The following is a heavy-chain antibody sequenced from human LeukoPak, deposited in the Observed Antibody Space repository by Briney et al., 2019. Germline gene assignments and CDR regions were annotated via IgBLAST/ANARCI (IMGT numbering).Heavy chain of an antibody. J-gene: IGHJ4*02. D-gene: IGHD1-26*01. V-gene: IGHV3-23*01. CDR1: GFTFSSYA. CDR2: ISGSGGST. CDR3: AREKPRSCAIDY. Sequence: GGSLRLSCAASGFTFSSYAMSWVRQAPGKGLEWVSAISGSGGSTYYADSVKGRFTISRGNAKNSLYLQMNSLRAEDTAVYYCAREKPRSCAIDYWGQGTLVTVSS.